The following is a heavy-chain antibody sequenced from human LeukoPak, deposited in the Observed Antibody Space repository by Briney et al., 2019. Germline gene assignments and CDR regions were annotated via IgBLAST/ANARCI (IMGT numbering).Heavy chain of an antibody. V-gene: IGHV1-69*06. Sequence: SVKVSCKASGGTFNSYAISWVRQAPGQGLEWMGGIIPMSDTANYPQKFRGRLTITADIPTSTVYMELSSLRSEDTAVYYCARVRVGATYAFDIWGQGTWSPSPQ. J-gene: IGHJ3*02. CDR1: GGTFNSYA. CDR2: IIPMSDTA. CDR3: ARVRVGATYAFDI. D-gene: IGHD1-26*01.